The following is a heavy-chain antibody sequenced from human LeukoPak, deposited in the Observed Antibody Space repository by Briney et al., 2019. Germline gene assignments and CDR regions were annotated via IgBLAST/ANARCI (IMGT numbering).Heavy chain of an antibody. Sequence: GGSLRLSCAASGFTFSSYGMHWVRQAPGKGLEWVAFISYDGSNKYYADSVKGRFTISRDNAKNTLYLQMNSLRAEDTAVYYCARYYYDSSEYYFDYWGQGTLVTVSS. CDR2: ISYDGSNK. CDR1: GFTFSSYG. J-gene: IGHJ4*02. CDR3: ARYYYDSSEYYFDY. V-gene: IGHV3-30*03. D-gene: IGHD3-22*01.